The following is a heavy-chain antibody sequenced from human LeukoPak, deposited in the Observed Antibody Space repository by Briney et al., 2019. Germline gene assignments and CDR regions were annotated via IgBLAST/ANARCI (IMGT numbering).Heavy chain of an antibody. V-gene: IGHV3-23*01. Sequence: PGGSLRPSCAASGFIFTTYAMIWVRQAPGKGLEWVSTISGGGGSTFYADSVKGRFTIFRVSSKNTLYLQMNSLRAEDTAIYYCAKDMSDYTNFPDVWGQGTTVTVSS. CDR3: AKDMSDYTNFPDV. CDR2: ISGGGGST. D-gene: IGHD4-11*01. J-gene: IGHJ6*02. CDR1: GFIFTTYA.